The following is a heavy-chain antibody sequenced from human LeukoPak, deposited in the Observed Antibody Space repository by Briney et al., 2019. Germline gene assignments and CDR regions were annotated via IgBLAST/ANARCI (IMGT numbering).Heavy chain of an antibody. CDR2: IDPSDSYT. CDR3: ARQARVMGTAGGYTHFDF. D-gene: IGHD6-13*01. J-gene: IGHJ4*02. Sequence: GESLKISCKGSGYSFTSYWIGWVRQMPGKGLGWMGRIDPSDSYTKYSPSFQGHVTISADKSISTAYLQWSSLKASDTAMYYCARQARVMGTAGGYTHFDFWGQGTLVTVSS. CDR1: GYSFTSYW. V-gene: IGHV5-10-1*01.